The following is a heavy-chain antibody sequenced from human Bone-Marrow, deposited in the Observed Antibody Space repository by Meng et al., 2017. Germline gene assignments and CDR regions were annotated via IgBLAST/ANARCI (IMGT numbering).Heavy chain of an antibody. V-gene: IGHV3-48*03. CDR2: ISSSGSTI. J-gene: IGHJ6*02. Sequence: GESLKISCAASGFTFSSYEMNWVRQAPGKGLEWVSYISSSGSTIYYADSVKGRFTISRDNAKNSLYLQMNSLRAEDTAVYYCAKEAFGFGGVIVTYYYGMDVWGQGTTVTVSS. D-gene: IGHD3-16*02. CDR1: GFTFSSYE. CDR3: AKEAFGFGGVIVTYYYGMDV.